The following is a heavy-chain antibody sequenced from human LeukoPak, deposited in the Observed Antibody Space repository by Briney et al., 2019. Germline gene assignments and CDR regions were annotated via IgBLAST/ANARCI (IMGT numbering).Heavy chain of an antibody. J-gene: IGHJ4*02. CDR2: ISGSGGST. V-gene: IGHV3-23*01. CDR1: GFTFSSYA. Sequence: GGSLRLSCAASGFTFSSYAMSWVRQAPGKGLEWVSAISGSGGSTYYADSVKGRFTISRDNSKNTLYLQMNSLRAEDTAVYYCAKGGREYSSSSDFDYWGQGTLVTVSS. CDR3: AKGGREYSSSSDFDY. D-gene: IGHD6-6*01.